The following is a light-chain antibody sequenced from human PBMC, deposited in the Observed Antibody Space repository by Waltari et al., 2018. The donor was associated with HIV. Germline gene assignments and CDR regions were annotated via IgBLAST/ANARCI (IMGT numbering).Light chain of an antibody. Sequence: QSALTQPASVSGSPGQSITISCTATSSDVGSYNLVSWYQQHPGKAPKLMIYEGSKRPSGVSNRFSGSKSGNTASLTISGLQAEDETDYYCCSYAGNSTFVVFGGGTKLTVL. V-gene: IGLV2-23*03. J-gene: IGLJ2*01. CDR1: SSDVGSYNL. CDR3: CSYAGNSTFVV. CDR2: EGS.